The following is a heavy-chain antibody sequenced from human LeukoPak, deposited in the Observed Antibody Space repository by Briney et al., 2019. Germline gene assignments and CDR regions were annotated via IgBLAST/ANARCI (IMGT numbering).Heavy chain of an antibody. Sequence: GGSLRLSCAASGFTFSIYAMSWVRQAPGKGLEWVSAISGSGGTAYYADSVKGRFTISRDNSKNTLYLQMNSLRAEDTAVYYCANDLPASSIAARPSDYWGQGTLVTVSS. D-gene: IGHD6-6*01. V-gene: IGHV3-23*01. J-gene: IGHJ4*02. CDR2: ISGSGGTA. CDR3: ANDLPASSIAARPSDY. CDR1: GFTFSIYA.